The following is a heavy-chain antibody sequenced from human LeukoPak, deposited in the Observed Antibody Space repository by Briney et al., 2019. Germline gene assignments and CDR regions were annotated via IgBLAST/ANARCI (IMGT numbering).Heavy chain of an antibody. CDR1: GGSISSGGYS. CDR2: IYHSGST. Sequence: SETLSLTCAVSGGSISSGGYSWSWIRQPPGKGLEWIGYIYHSGSTYYNPSLKSRVTISVDRSKNQFPLKLSSVTAADTAVYYCAISPYYYDSSGYYYGIDYWGQGTLVTVSS. CDR3: AISPYYYDSSGYYYGIDY. V-gene: IGHV4-30-2*01. J-gene: IGHJ4*02. D-gene: IGHD3-22*01.